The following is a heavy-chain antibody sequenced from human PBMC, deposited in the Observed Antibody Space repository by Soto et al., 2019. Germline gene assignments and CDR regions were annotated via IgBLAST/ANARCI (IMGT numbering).Heavy chain of an antibody. V-gene: IGHV3-33*01. CDR1: GFTFSSYG. D-gene: IGHD2-15*01. CDR3: ARDHDCSGGSCYYATPSFDY. CDR2: IWYDGSNK. J-gene: IGHJ4*02. Sequence: GGSLRLSCAASGFTFSSYGMRWVRQAPGEGLEWVAVIWYDGSNKYYADSVKGRFTISRDNSKNTLYLQMNSLRAEDTAVYYCARDHDCSGGSCYYATPSFDYWGQGTLVTVSS.